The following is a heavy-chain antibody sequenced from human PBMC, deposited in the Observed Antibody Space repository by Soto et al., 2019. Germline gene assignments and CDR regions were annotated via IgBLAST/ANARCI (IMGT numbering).Heavy chain of an antibody. Sequence: GESLKIYCKGSGYSFTSYWISWVRQMPGKGLEWMGRIDPSDSYTNYSPSFQGHVTISADKSISTAYLQWSSLKASDTAMYYCASPVGSFGYSSSWYGTERLYYYYYGMDVWGQGTTVTVSS. CDR1: GYSFTSYW. J-gene: IGHJ6*02. CDR3: ASPVGSFGYSSSWYGTERLYYYYYGMDV. CDR2: IDPSDSYT. D-gene: IGHD6-13*01. V-gene: IGHV5-10-1*01.